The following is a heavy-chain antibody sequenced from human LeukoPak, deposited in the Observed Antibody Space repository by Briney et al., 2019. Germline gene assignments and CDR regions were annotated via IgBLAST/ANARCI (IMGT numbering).Heavy chain of an antibody. CDR2: IYITGST. CDR1: GGSIINYY. V-gene: IGHV4-4*07. CDR3: ARDPGVATSLDY. D-gene: IGHD2-15*01. Sequence: SETLSLTCSVAGGSIINYYWSWIRQSAGTGLEWVGRIYITGSTTYNPSLQSRLSMSVDTSKNQFSLRLRSVSAADTAVYYCARDPGVATSLDYWGQGILVTVSS. J-gene: IGHJ4*02.